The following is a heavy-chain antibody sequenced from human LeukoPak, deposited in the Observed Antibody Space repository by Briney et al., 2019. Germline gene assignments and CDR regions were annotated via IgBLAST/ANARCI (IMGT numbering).Heavy chain of an antibody. CDR1: GGSISSYY. D-gene: IGHD5-12*01. Sequence: PSETLSLTCTVSGGSISSYYWSWIRQPPGKGLEWIGYIYYSGSTNYNPSLKSRVTISVDTSKHQFSLKLSSVTAADTAVYYCARELRSGYGNNWFDPWGQGTLVTVSS. J-gene: IGHJ5*02. CDR3: ARELRSGYGNNWFDP. CDR2: IYYSGST. V-gene: IGHV4-59*01.